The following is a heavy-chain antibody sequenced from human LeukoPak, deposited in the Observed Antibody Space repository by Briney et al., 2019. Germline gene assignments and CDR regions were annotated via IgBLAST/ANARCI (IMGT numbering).Heavy chain of an antibody. CDR1: GFTFGNFA. Sequence: GGSLRLSCAASGFTFGNFAMAWVRQAPGKGLEWVSAITGSATRTYYADSFKDRFTISRDDSKTTLFLQMDSLRAEDTALYYCAKVSSRITISGRLDYWGRGTLVTVSS. D-gene: IGHD3-3*01. V-gene: IGHV3-23*01. CDR3: AKVSSRITISGRLDY. CDR2: ITGSATRT. J-gene: IGHJ4*02.